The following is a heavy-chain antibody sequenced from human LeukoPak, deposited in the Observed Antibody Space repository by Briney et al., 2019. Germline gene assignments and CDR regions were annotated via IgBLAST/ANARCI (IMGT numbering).Heavy chain of an antibody. J-gene: IGHJ4*02. Sequence: GGSLRLSCAASGFTFSSYGMHWVRQAPGKGLEWVAVISYDGSNKYYADSVKGRFTISRDNSKNTLYLQMNSLRAEDTAVYYCAKDAFGSGSYTFDHWGQGTLVTVSS. D-gene: IGHD3-10*01. CDR3: AKDAFGSGSYTFDH. CDR1: GFTFSSYG. V-gene: IGHV3-30*18. CDR2: ISYDGSNK.